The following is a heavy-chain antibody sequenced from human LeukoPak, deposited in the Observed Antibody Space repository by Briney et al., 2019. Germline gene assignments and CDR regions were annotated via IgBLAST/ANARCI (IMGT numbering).Heavy chain of an antibody. Sequence: PGGSLRLSCAASGFTFSNYEMNWIRQAPGKGLEWISYISNSGNTKYYADSVKGRFTISRDNSKNTLYLQMNSLRAEDTAVYYCASRFDYWGQGTLVTVSS. CDR3: ASRFDY. V-gene: IGHV3-48*03. J-gene: IGHJ4*02. CDR2: ISNSGNTK. CDR1: GFTFSNYE.